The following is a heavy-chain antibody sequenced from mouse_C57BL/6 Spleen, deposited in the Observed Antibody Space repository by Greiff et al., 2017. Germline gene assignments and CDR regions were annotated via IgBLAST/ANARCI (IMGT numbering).Heavy chain of an antibody. CDR3: ARNPPCSNYDCWYFDV. Sequence: VHLVESGPGLVAPSQSLSITCTVSGFSLTSYAISWVRQPPGKGLEWLGVIWTGGGTNYNTALNSRLSISKDNSKSQVFLKMNSLQTDDTARDYCARNPPCSNYDCWYFDVWGTGTTVTVSS. CDR2: IWTGGGT. D-gene: IGHD2-5*01. V-gene: IGHV2-9-1*01. J-gene: IGHJ1*03. CDR1: GFSLTSYA.